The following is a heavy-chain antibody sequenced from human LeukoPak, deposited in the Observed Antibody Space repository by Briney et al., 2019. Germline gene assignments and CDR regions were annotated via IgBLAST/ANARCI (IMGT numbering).Heavy chain of an antibody. J-gene: IGHJ4*02. CDR2: FSGSGVST. Sequence: PGGSLRLSCAASGFTFSSYAMSWVRQAPGEGLEWVSSFSGSGVSTYYADSVKGRFTISRDNSKNTLYLQMNSLRAEDTAVYYCAKPTREYCSSSSCHMFDYWGQGTLVTVAP. V-gene: IGHV3-23*01. D-gene: IGHD2-2*02. CDR1: GFTFSSYA. CDR3: AKPTREYCSSSSCHMFDY.